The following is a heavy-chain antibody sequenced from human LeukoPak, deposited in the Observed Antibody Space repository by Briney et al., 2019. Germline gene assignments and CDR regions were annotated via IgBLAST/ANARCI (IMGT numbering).Heavy chain of an antibody. D-gene: IGHD3-3*01. CDR1: GGSISSSSYY. J-gene: IGHJ6*02. CDR3: ARVRAHYDFWSGYPTYYYYGMDV. V-gene: IGHV4-39*01. CDR2: VYYSGNT. Sequence: SETLSLTCTVSGGSISSSSYYWGWIRQPPGKGLEWIGSVYYSGNTYYYPSLKSRVTISIDTSKNQFSLKLSSVTAADTAVYYCARVRAHYDFWSGYPTYYYYGMDVWGQGTTVTVSS.